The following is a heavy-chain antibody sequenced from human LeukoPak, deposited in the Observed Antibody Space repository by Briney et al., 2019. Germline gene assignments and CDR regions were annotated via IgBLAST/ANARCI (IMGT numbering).Heavy chain of an antibody. J-gene: IGHJ4*02. D-gene: IGHD3-16*01. CDR3: AKQGGSPSAFEY. V-gene: IGHV3-23*01. CDR2: ISGSGVST. Sequence: PGGSLRLSCAASKFTFSSYAMSWVRQAPGKGLEWVSAISGSGVSTYYADSVKGRFTISRENPKNTLYLQMNSLRAEDTAVYYCAKQGGSPSAFEYWGQGTLVTVSS. CDR1: KFTFSSYA.